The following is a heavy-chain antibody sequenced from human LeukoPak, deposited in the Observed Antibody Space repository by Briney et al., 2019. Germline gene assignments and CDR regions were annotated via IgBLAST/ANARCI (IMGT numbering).Heavy chain of an antibody. V-gene: IGHV3-21*04. J-gene: IGHJ4*02. Sequence: PGGSLRLSCAASGFTFSSYSMNWVRQAPGKGLEWVSSISSSSSYIYYADSVKGRFTISRDNAKNSLYLQMNSLRAEDTALYYCAKDVVPAAMISSGYDYWGQGTLVTVSS. D-gene: IGHD2-2*01. CDR1: GFTFSSYS. CDR3: AKDVVPAAMISSGYDY. CDR2: ISSSSSYI.